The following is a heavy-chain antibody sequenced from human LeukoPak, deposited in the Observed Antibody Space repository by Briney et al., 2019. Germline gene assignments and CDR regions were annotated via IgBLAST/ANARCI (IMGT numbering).Heavy chain of an antibody. CDR3: ARGNPPHGSGSHPGFDY. J-gene: IGHJ4*02. V-gene: IGHV3-66*01. CDR2: IYSGGST. CDR1: GFTVSSNY. D-gene: IGHD3-10*01. Sequence: GGSLRLSCAASGFTVSSNYMSWVRQAPGKGLEWVSVIYSGGSTYYADSVKGRFTISRDNSKNTLYLQMNSLRAEDTAVYYCARGNPPHGSGSHPGFDYWGQGTLVTVSS.